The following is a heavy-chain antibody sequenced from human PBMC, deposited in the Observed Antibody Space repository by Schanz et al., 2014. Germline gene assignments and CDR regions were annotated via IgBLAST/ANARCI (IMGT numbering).Heavy chain of an antibody. J-gene: IGHJ6*02. CDR2: INPNSGDT. CDR3: ARDGHSGKWSSYYYYGMDV. Sequence: QVHLVQSGSEVKKPGASVKVSCKASRYPFTAYYMHWVRQAPGQGLEWMGRINPNSGDTNYAQKFQGRVTMTRDTSTSTAYMELSRLRSDDTAIYYCARDGHSGKWSSYYYYGMDVWGQGTTVTVSS. V-gene: IGHV1-2*06. CDR1: RYPFTAYY. D-gene: IGHD2-8*01.